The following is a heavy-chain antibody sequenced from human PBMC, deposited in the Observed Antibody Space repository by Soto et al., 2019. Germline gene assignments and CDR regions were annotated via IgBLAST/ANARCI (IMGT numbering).Heavy chain of an antibody. D-gene: IGHD6-19*01. CDR2: ISGYSGHT. CDR3: AREWDNKSEHSSGWYDDF. V-gene: IGHV1-18*01. Sequence: ASVKVSCKASGYTFSSYGISWVRQAPGQGLEWMGWISGYSGHTYYAQKFQGRVTMTTDTSTNTVYMELRSLRSDDTAVYYCAREWDNKSEHSSGWYDDFWGQGTLVTV. CDR1: GYTFSSYG. J-gene: IGHJ4*02.